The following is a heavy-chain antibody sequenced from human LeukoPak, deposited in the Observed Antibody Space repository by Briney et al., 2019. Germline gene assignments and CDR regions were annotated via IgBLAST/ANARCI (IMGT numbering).Heavy chain of an antibody. CDR3: ARLIPDVVVVAARTYNWFDP. Sequence: KSSETLSLTCTVSGGSISSYYWSWIRQPPGKGLEWIGYIYHSGSTNYNPSLKSRVTISVDTSKNQFSLKLSSVTAADTAVYYCARLIPDVVVVAARTYNWFDPWGQGTLVTVSS. D-gene: IGHD2-15*01. CDR2: IYHSGST. J-gene: IGHJ5*02. V-gene: IGHV4-59*08. CDR1: GGSISSYY.